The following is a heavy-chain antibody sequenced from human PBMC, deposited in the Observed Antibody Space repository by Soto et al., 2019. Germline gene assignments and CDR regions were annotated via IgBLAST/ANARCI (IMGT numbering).Heavy chain of an antibody. Sequence: QVQLVQSGAEVKKPGSSVKVSCKASGGTFSSYTISWVRQAPGQGLEWMGRIIPILGIANYAQKFQGRVTXXAXKXXSTAYMELSSLRSEDTAVYYCARDGVVGATAPLDYWGQGTLVTVSS. CDR3: ARDGVVGATAPLDY. CDR1: GGTFSSYT. D-gene: IGHD1-26*01. J-gene: IGHJ4*02. CDR2: IIPILGIA. V-gene: IGHV1-69*08.